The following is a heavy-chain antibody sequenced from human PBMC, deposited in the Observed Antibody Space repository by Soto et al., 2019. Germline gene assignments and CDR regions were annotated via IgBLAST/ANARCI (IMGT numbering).Heavy chain of an antibody. D-gene: IGHD5-12*01. CDR2: ISSYNGDT. CDR3: AREGVAPYYYYGMDV. V-gene: IGHV1-18*01. Sequence: QVQLVQSGAEVKKPGASVKVSCKASGYTFTRSGISWVRQAPGQGPEWMGWISSYNGDTNYAQTFQGRVTMTTDTPPSADYMELRSLRSGDTAVYYCAREGVAPYYYYGMDVWGQGTSVTVSS. CDR1: GYTFTRSG. J-gene: IGHJ6*02.